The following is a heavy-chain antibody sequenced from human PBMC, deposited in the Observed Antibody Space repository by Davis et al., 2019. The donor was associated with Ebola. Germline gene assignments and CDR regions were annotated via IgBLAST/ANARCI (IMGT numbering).Heavy chain of an antibody. Sequence: PGGSLRLSCTVSGGSISSHYWSWIRQPAGKGLEWIGRIYTRGRTNYNPSLKSRVTMSVDTSKNQFSLRLSSVTAADTAVYYCVRDGCPGGSCYCGDYWGQGTLVTVSS. CDR2: IYTRGRT. D-gene: IGHD2-15*01. CDR3: VRDGCPGGSCYCGDY. J-gene: IGHJ4*02. V-gene: IGHV4-4*07. CDR1: GGSISSHY.